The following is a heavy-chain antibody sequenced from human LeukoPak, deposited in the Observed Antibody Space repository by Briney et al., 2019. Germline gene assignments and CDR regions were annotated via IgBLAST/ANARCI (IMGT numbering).Heavy chain of an antibody. CDR3: AKGYLSPNSQSYYFDY. Sequence: GGSLRLSCAASGFTFTTYGMHWVRQAPGKGLEWVAVLSYDGTNKDYADSVKGRFIISGDNSKNTLYLQMNSLRVEDTAVYYCAKGYLSPNSQSYYFDYWGQGTLVTVSS. CDR2: LSYDGTNK. CDR1: GFTFTTYG. V-gene: IGHV3-30*18. J-gene: IGHJ4*02. D-gene: IGHD2-15*01.